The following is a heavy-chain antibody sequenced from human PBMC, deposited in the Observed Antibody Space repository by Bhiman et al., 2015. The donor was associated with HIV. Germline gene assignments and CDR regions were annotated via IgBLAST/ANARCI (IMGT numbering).Heavy chain of an antibody. J-gene: IGHJ6*02. V-gene: IGHV3-48*04. CDR1: GFTFSTYW. CDR2: ISTSGSTT. Sequence: EVQLVESGGGLVQPGGSLRLSCAASGFTFSTYWMSWVRQAPGKGLEWISYISTSGSTTYYADSVKGRFTISRDNAKNSLYLQMNSLRAEDTAVYYCARDYSIYPEDYGMDVWGQGTTVTVSS. CDR3: ARDYSIYPEDYGMDV. D-gene: IGHD5/OR15-5a*01.